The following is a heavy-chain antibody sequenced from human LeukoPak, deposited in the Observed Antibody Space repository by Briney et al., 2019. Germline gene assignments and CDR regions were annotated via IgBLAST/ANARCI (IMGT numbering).Heavy chain of an antibody. Sequence: GASVKVSCKASGYSFTTYATHWVRQATGQRLEWMGWINPDKGDTKYSQNFQGRITVTRDTSASTTYMELSSLISADTAVYYCARRLKGSCGNPFDSWGQGTLVTVSS. CDR3: ARRLKGSCGNPFDS. D-gene: IGHD2-21*01. CDR2: INPDKGDT. V-gene: IGHV1-3*01. J-gene: IGHJ4*02. CDR1: GYSFTTYA.